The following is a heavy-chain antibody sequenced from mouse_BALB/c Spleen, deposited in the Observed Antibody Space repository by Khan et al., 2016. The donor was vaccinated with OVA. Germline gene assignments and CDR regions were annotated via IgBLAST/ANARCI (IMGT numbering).Heavy chain of an antibody. Sequence: VQLQESGPGLVAPSQSLSITCTVSGFSLITYGVSWVRQPPGKGLEWLGVIWGGGSTNYHSALISRLTISKENSKSQVFLNLNSVPTDDTGTYYGAKQDHSNVYAMDYWGQGTSVTVSS. CDR2: IWGGGST. J-gene: IGHJ4*01. CDR3: AKQDHSNVYAMDY. CDR1: GFSLITYG. V-gene: IGHV2-3*01. D-gene: IGHD2-5*01.